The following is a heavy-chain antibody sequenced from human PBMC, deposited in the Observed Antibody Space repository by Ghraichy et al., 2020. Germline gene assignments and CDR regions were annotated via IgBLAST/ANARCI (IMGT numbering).Heavy chain of an antibody. CDR2: ITISSRTI. D-gene: IGHD4-23*01. V-gene: IGHV3-48*02. Sequence: GGSLRLSCVGSGFTFSSYSMNWVRQSPGKGLEWISNITISSRTIFYADSVKGRFTISRDNAQNSLYLQMNSLRDEDTAVYYCARGATVVRFYYYDGMDVWGQGTTVTVSS. CDR1: GFTFSSYS. CDR3: ARGATVVRFYYYDGMDV. J-gene: IGHJ6*02.